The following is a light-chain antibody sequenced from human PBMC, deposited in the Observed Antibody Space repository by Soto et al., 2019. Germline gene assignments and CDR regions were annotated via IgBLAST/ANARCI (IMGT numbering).Light chain of an antibody. CDR1: QRVYTF. CDR3: QQYFSSPMT. J-gene: IGKJ3*01. Sequence: EIVLTQSPGTLSLSPGGSATLSCRASQRVYTFLAWYEQKPGQTPRLLIYGASSRAAGIPDRFSGSGSGTVFTLTITRLEPEDFAVDYCQQYFSSPMTFGPGTKVDI. V-gene: IGKV3-20*01. CDR2: GAS.